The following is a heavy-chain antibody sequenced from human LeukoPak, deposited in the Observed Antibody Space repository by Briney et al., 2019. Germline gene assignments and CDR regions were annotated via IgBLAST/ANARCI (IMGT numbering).Heavy chain of an antibody. V-gene: IGHV4-59*01. Sequence: SETLSLTCTVSGDSISSYYWSWIRQPPGKGLEWIGYIYYSGSTTYNPSLKSRVTISVDTSKNQFSLNLSSVTAADTAVYYCARVKGLGFDYWGQGTLVTVSS. J-gene: IGHJ4*02. CDR2: IYYSGST. CDR3: ARVKGLGFDY. D-gene: IGHD3/OR15-3a*01. CDR1: GDSISSYY.